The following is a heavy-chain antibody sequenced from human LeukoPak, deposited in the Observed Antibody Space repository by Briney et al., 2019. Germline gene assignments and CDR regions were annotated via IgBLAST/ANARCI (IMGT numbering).Heavy chain of an antibody. CDR1: GFTFTSYA. Sequence: GGSLRLSCAASGFTFTSYAMSWVRQAPGKGLEWVSAISGSGGSTYYADSVKGRFTISRDNSKNTLYLQMNSLRAEDTAVYYCAKGGYCSSTSCYTVGSFDYWGQGILVTVSS. V-gene: IGHV3-23*01. CDR2: ISGSGGST. J-gene: IGHJ4*02. CDR3: AKGGYCSSTSCYTVGSFDY. D-gene: IGHD2-2*02.